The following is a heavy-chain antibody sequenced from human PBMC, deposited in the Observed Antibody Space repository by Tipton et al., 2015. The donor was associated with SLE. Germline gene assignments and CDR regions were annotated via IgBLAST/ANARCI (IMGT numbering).Heavy chain of an antibody. Sequence: TLSLTCNVSGVYINSGGFYYWSWIRQPAGKGLEWIGPIYSTGSTDYNPSLKSRVSISVDTSKSQFSLKLSSVTAADTAVYYCAREGVEIVANWGKGTLVSVSS. CDR2: IYSTGST. J-gene: IGHJ4*02. V-gene: IGHV4-61*02. D-gene: IGHD5-24*01. CDR3: AREGVEIVAN. CDR1: GVYINSGGFYY.